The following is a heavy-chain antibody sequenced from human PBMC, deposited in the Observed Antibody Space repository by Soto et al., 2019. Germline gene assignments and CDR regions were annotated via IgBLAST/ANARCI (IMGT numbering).Heavy chain of an antibody. CDR2: IYYSGST. V-gene: IGHV4-30-4*01. Sequence: SETMYITFTVSGDSISSGDYSWSWKSQPPGKGLEWIGFIYYSGSTYYNPSLKSRVTISVDTSKNQFSLRLSSVTAADTAVYYCPTVGAGYSAYGGMDVWGQGTTVTVSS. CDR3: PTVGAGYSAYGGMDV. D-gene: IGHD5-12*01. J-gene: IGHJ6*02. CDR1: GDSISSGDYS.